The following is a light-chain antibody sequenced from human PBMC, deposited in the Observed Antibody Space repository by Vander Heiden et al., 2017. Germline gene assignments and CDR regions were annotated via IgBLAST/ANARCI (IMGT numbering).Light chain of an antibody. Sequence: EIVLTQSPGTLSLSPGERATLSCRASQSVSSSYLAWYQQKPGQAPRLLIYGASSRATGIPDRFSGSGYGTDFTLTISRLEPEDFAVYYCQQYGCSPLFTFGHGTKVDIK. CDR3: QQYGCSPLFT. V-gene: IGKV3-20*01. CDR1: QSVSSSY. CDR2: GAS. J-gene: IGKJ3*01.